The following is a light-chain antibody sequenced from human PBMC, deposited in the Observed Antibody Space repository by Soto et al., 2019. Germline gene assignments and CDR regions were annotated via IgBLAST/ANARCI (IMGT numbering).Light chain of an antibody. V-gene: IGLV1-51*02. CDR1: SSNIGNNY. CDR2: ENN. J-gene: IGLJ1*01. Sequence: QSVLTQPPSVSAAPGQKVTISCSGSSSNIGNNYVSWYQQLPGTAPKLLIYENNKRPSGIPDRFSGSKSGTSATLGITGLQTGDEADYYCGTWDSSLSAEVFGTGTKLTAL. CDR3: GTWDSSLSAEV.